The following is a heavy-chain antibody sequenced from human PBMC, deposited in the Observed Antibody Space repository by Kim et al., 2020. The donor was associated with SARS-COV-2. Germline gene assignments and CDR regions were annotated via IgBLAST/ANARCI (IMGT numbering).Heavy chain of an antibody. CDR3: ATRPYYYGSGNSYYYYMDV. CDR1: GGSISSSSYY. V-gene: IGHV4-39*01. D-gene: IGHD3-10*01. Sequence: SETLSLTCTVSGGSISSSSYYWGWIRQPPGKGLEWIGSIYYSGSTYYNPSLKSRVTISVDTSKNQFSLKLSSVTAADTALYYCATRPYYYGSGNSYYYYMDVWGKETTVTVSS. J-gene: IGHJ6*03. CDR2: IYYSGST.